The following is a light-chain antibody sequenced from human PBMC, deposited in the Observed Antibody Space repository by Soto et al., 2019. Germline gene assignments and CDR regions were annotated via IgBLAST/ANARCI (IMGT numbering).Light chain of an antibody. J-gene: IGKJ1*01. Sequence: EIVLTQSPGTLSLSPGERATLSCRASQSVSSSYLAWYQQKPGQAPRLLIYGASSRATGIPDRFSGSGSGTDFTLTISRLEPEDFAVYYCQQYGSSRLGWTFGQETKVDIK. CDR1: QSVSSSY. CDR2: GAS. V-gene: IGKV3-20*01. CDR3: QQYGSSRLGWT.